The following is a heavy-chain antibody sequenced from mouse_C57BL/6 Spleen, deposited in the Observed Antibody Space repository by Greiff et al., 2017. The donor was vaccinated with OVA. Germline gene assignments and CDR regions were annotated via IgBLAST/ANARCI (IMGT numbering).Heavy chain of an antibody. Sequence: VKLQQSGAELVRPGASVTLSCKASGYTFTDYEMHWVKQTPVHGLEWIGAIDPETGGTAYNQKFKGKAILTADKSSSTAYMELRSLTSEDSAVYYCTREGAITGPFDYWGQGTTLTVSS. CDR3: TREGAITGPFDY. J-gene: IGHJ2*01. CDR2: IDPETGGT. CDR1: GYTFTDYE. V-gene: IGHV1-15*01. D-gene: IGHD4-1*01.